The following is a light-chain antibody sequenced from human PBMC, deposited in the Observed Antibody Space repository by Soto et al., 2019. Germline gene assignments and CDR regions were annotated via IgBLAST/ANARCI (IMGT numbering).Light chain of an antibody. Sequence: EIVLTQSPGTLSLSPGERATLSCRASQSVSSSYLAWYQQKPGQAPRLLIYDASSRATGIPDRFSGSGSGTDFTLTISRLEPEDFAVYYWQQYGSSSYTFGQGNKLEIK. CDR3: QQYGSSSYT. V-gene: IGKV3-20*01. J-gene: IGKJ2*01. CDR2: DAS. CDR1: QSVSSSY.